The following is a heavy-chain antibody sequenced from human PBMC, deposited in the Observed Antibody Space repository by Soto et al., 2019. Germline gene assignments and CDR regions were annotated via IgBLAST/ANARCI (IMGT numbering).Heavy chain of an antibody. D-gene: IGHD3-22*01. V-gene: IGHV3-23*01. J-gene: IGHJ4*02. CDR3: TRARYFDVGDYWVANLAFDY. CDR1: GFTFNNYV. CDR2: ISRSGSGSP. Sequence: EVQLLESGGGLLQPGGSLRLSCAASGFTFNNYVMNWVRKAPGKGLEWVSSISRSGSGSPYYSDSVKGRFTISRDNSKNTLSLQMNNLRAEDTAVYLGTRARYFDVGDYWVANLAFDYWVQGTLVTVSS.